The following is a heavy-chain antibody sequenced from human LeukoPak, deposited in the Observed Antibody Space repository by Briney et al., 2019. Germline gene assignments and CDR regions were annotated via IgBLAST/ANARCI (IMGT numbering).Heavy chain of an antibody. J-gene: IGHJ2*01. V-gene: IGHV3-74*03. Sequence: GGSLILSCAASGFTFSAYCMHWVRQAPGKGLVWVSRLNTDGSDTTYADSVQGRFTISRDNAKNTLYLQMNSLRAEDTAVYYCARSEAVAWSFDLWGRGTLVTVSS. CDR3: ARSEAVAWSFDL. D-gene: IGHD6-19*01. CDR2: LNTDGSDT. CDR1: GFTFSAYC.